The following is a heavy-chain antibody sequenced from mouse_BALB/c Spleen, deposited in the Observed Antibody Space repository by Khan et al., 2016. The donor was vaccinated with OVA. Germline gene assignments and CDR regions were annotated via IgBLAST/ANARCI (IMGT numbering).Heavy chain of an antibody. V-gene: IGHV1-20*02. CDR2: INPHIGET. Sequence: EVQLQQSGPELVKPGASVKISCKASGYSFTGYFMNWVMQSHGKSLEWIGRINPHIGETFYNQKFKGKATLTVDESSSTAHIELQSLASEDSAIYYCAKIYRSDFDYWAQGTTVTVSS. CDR3: AKIYRSDFDY. CDR1: GYSFTGYF. D-gene: IGHD1-1*01. J-gene: IGHJ2*01.